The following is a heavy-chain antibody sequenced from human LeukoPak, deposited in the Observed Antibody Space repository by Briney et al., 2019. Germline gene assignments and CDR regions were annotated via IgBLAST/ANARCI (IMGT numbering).Heavy chain of an antibody. J-gene: IGHJ4*02. CDR3: ASSGYSYGYRDY. CDR1: GGSISSSTYY. CDR2: IYYSGST. Sequence: KTSETLSLTCTVSGGSISSSTYYWGWIRQPPGKGLECIGTIYYSGSTNYNPSLKSRVSISVDTSKNPFSLKLSSVTAADTAVYYCASSGYSYGYRDYWGQGTLVTVSS. D-gene: IGHD5-18*01. V-gene: IGHV4-39*01.